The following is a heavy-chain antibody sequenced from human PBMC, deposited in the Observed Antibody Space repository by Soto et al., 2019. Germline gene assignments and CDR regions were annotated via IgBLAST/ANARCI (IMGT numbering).Heavy chain of an antibody. D-gene: IGHD3-16*01. J-gene: IGHJ4*02. V-gene: IGHV1-46*01. Sequence: GASVKVSCKASGYTFTSNYMHWVRQAPGQGLEWMGIINPSGGSTSYAQKFQGRVTMTRATPTSTVYLQLNSLRAEDTALYYCAISQDRGGRTTFIYWGQGTQVTVSS. CDR2: INPSGGST. CDR1: GYTFTSNY. CDR3: AISQDRGGRTTFIY.